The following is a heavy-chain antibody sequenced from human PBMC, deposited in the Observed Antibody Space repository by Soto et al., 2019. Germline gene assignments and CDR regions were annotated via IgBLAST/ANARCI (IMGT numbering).Heavy chain of an antibody. CDR1: GFTVSSNY. D-gene: IGHD5-12*01. CDR3: VRDLRSWVATLNYYYYYGMDV. J-gene: IGHJ6*02. CDR2: IYSGGST. Sequence: PGGSLRLSCAASGFTVSSNYMSWVRQAPGKGLEWVSVIYSGGSTYYADSVKGRFTISRDNSKNTLYLQMNSLKAEDTAVYYYVRDLRSWVATLNYYYYYGMDVGGQGTTVTVSS. V-gene: IGHV3-66*01.